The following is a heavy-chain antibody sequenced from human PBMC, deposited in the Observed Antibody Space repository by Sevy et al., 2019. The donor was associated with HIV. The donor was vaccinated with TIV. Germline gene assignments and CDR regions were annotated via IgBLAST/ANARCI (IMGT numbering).Heavy chain of an antibody. CDR2: IFYSGNT. CDR3: ARHYRWSQTAYYYYLDV. J-gene: IGHJ6*03. V-gene: IGHV4-39*01. D-gene: IGHD3-16*02. CDR1: GGSIASSSYS. Sequence: SETLSLTCIVSGGSIASSSYSWGWIRQPPGKRLECIGNIFYSGNTYYNPSLKSRVTISVDTSKNQFSLKLSSVTAADTAVYYCARHYRWSQTAYYYYLDVWGKRTTVTVSS.